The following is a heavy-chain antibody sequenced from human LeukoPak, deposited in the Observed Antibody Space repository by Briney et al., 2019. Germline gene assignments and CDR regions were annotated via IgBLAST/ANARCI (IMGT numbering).Heavy chain of an antibody. J-gene: IGHJ4*02. CDR2: ISSSSSYI. CDR1: GFTFSSYS. CDR3: ARGKWGYYYDSSGYYYGFDY. D-gene: IGHD3-22*01. V-gene: IGHV3-21*01. Sequence: GGSLRLSCAASGFTFSSYSMNWVRQAPGKGLEWVSSISSSSSYIYYADSVEGRFTISRDNAKNSLYLQMNSLRAEDTAVYYCARGKWGYYYDSSGYYYGFDYWGQGTLVTVSS.